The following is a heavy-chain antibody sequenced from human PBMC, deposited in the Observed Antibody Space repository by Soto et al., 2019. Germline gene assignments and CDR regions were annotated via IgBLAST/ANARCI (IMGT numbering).Heavy chain of an antibody. CDR2: IYYSGST. CDR1: GGSVSSGSYY. D-gene: IGHD3-22*01. J-gene: IGHJ4*02. CDR3: ARASYDSSGYYLVFDY. Sequence: ASETLSLTCTVSGGSVSSGSYYWSWIRQPPGKGLEWIGYIYYSGSTNYNPSLKSRVTISVDTSKNQFSLKLSSVTAADTAVYYCARASYDSSGYYLVFDYWGQGTLVTVSS. V-gene: IGHV4-61*01.